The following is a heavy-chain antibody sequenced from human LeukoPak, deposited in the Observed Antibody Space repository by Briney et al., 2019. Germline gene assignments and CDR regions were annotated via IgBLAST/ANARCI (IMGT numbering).Heavy chain of an antibody. CDR3: ARGLGDGYFDY. D-gene: IGHD5-24*01. CDR2: INHSGST. Sequence: SETLSLTCAVYGGSFSGYYWSWIRQPPGKGLEWIGEINHSGSTNYNPSLKSRVTISVDTSKNQFSLKLSSETAADTAVYYRARGLGDGYFDYWGQGTLVTVSS. CDR1: GGSFSGYY. J-gene: IGHJ4*02. V-gene: IGHV4-34*01.